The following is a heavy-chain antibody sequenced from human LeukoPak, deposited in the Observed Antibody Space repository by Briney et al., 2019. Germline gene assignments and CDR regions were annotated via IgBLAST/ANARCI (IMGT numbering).Heavy chain of an antibody. J-gene: IGHJ3*02. CDR1: GGTFSSYA. V-gene: IGHV1-69*13. CDR2: IIPIFGTA. Sequence: SVKVSCKASGGTFSSYAISWVRQAPGQGLEWMGGIIPIFGTANYALKFQGRVTITADESTSTAYMELSSLRSEDTAVYYCARVTYYYDSSGQRLRPDAFDIWGQGTMVTVSS. D-gene: IGHD3-22*01. CDR3: ARVTYYYDSSGQRLRPDAFDI.